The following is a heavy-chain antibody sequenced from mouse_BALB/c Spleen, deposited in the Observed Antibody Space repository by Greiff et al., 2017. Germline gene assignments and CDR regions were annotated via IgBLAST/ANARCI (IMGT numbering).Heavy chain of an antibody. Sequence: QLQQSGPELMKPGASVKISCKASGYSFTSYYMHWVKQSHGKSLEWIGYIDPFNGGTSYNQKFKGKATLTVDKSSSTAYMHLSSLTSEDSAVYYCARQLGLPFYAMDYWGQGTSVTVSS. CDR3: ARQLGLPFYAMDY. CDR2: IDPFNGGT. V-gene: IGHV1S135*01. J-gene: IGHJ4*01. D-gene: IGHD3-1*01. CDR1: GYSFTSYY.